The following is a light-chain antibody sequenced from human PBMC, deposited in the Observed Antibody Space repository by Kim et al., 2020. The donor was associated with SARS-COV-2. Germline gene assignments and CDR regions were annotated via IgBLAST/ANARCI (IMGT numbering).Light chain of an antibody. V-gene: IGKV3-11*01. J-gene: IGKJ2*01. CDR3: QQRSNWPPMYT. CDR1: QSVSSY. CDR2: DAS. Sequence: SPGDRATLSCRASQSVSSYLAWYQQKPGQAPRLLIYDASNRATGIPARFSGSGSGTDFTLTISSLEPEDLAVYYCQQRSNWPPMYTFGQGTKLEIK.